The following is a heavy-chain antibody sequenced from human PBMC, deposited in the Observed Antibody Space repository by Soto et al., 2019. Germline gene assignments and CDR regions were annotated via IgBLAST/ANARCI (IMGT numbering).Heavy chain of an antibody. V-gene: IGHV3-23*01. Sequence: VGSLRLSCAASGFTFSSYGMTWVRHSPGKGLEWVSFSSATGAGTYYADSVKGRFTISRDNSKNTLYLQMSSLRADDTAVYYCAKDRRAGGNYRFYSDFLGQGALVIVSS. J-gene: IGHJ4*02. D-gene: IGHD3-16*02. CDR3: AKDRRAGGNYRFYSDF. CDR1: GFTFSSYG. CDR2: SSATGAGT.